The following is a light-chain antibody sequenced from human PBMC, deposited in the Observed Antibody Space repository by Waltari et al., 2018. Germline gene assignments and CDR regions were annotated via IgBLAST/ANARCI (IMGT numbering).Light chain of an antibody. CDR1: QDINNY. Sequence: DIQMTQSPPSLSASVGDRVTITCRASQDINNYLNWYQQKLGKAPKLLIYGASNLETGVPSRFSGSGSGTDFTLTISSLQPEDIATYYCQQYDNLYSFGQGTKLE. J-gene: IGKJ2*03. CDR3: QQYDNLYS. V-gene: IGKV1-33*01. CDR2: GAS.